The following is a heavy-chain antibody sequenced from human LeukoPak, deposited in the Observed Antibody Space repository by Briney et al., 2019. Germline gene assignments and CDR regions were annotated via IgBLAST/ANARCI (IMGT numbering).Heavy chain of an antibody. D-gene: IGHD6-13*01. CDR1: GGSFSDYY. V-gene: IGHV4-34*09. CDR3: ARAAAGPPRIDY. J-gene: IGHJ4*02. CDR2: IYYSGST. Sequence: SETLSLTCAVYGGSFSDYYWSWIRQPPGKGLEWIGYIYYSGSTYYNPSLKSRVTISVDTSKNQFSLKLSSVTAADTAVYYCARAAAGPPRIDYWGQGTLVTVSS.